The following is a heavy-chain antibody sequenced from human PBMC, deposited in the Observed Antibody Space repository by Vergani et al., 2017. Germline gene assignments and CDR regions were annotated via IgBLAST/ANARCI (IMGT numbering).Heavy chain of an antibody. D-gene: IGHD2-15*01. CDR1: GVSVNSGYYY. Sequence: QVQLQESGPGLVKPSETLSLNCVVSGVSVNSGYYYWGWNRQSPGKGLEWIGYIFFNGVTYYNPSLKSRFTLSIDTSNNQFSLRLSSVTAADTAVYFCARGSSLGGSCYKPLFDCWRQGILVADSS. J-gene: IGHJ4*02. V-gene: IGHV4-30-4*08. CDR3: ARGSSLGGSCYKPLFDC. CDR2: IFFNGVT.